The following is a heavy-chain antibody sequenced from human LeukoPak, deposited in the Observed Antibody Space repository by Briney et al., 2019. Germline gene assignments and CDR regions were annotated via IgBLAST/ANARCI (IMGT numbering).Heavy chain of an antibody. CDR1: GGSFRGYY. V-gene: IGHV4-34*01. J-gene: IGHJ6*03. CDR3: ARGKEYSYGFYYYYYMDV. D-gene: IGHD5-18*01. CDR2: INHSGST. Sequence: SETLSLTCAVCGGSFRGYYWSWIRQPPGKGLEWIGEINHSGSTNYNPSLKSRVTISVDTSKNQFSLKLSSVTAADTAVYYCARGKEYSYGFYYYYYMDVWGKGTTVTVSS.